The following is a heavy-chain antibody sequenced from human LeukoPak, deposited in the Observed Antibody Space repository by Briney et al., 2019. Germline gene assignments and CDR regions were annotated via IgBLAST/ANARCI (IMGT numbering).Heavy chain of an antibody. Sequence: GASVKVSCKASGGTFSSYAISWVRQAPGQGLEWMGGIIPIFGTANYAQKFQGRVTITTDESTSTAYMELSSLRSEDTAVYYCAREAMVRGVERGFDPWGQGTLVTVSS. CDR2: IIPIFGTA. J-gene: IGHJ5*02. D-gene: IGHD3-10*01. CDR1: GGTFSSYA. CDR3: AREAMVRGVERGFDP. V-gene: IGHV1-69*05.